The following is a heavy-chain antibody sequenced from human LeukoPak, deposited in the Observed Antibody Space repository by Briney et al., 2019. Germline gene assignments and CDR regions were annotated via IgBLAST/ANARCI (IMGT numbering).Heavy chain of an antibody. CDR3: SRASRWELPQSYYYYYYMHV. J-gene: IGHJ6*03. D-gene: IGHD1-26*01. CDR1: GFTFGDYA. CDR2: IRSKAYGGTT. Sequence: PGRSLRLFCIASGFTFGDYAMSWVRQAPGKGLEWVGIIRSKAYGGTTEYAASVRGRFTISSDDSKSIAYLQMNSLKTEATAVYYCSRASRWELPQSYYYYYYMHVWGKGTTVTVSS. V-gene: IGHV3-49*04.